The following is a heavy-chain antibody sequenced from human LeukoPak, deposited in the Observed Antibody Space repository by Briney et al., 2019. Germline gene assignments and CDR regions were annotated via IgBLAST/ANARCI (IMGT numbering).Heavy chain of an antibody. Sequence: ATVKISCKASGYKLTEQYMHWVQQAPGKGLEWVGRIDPEDGKAIYSEKFQGRVTMTADTSTDTAFMELSSLQSEDTALYYCATQAGTAVATDPLGLWGRGSVVTVSS. CDR3: ATQAGTAVATDPLGL. CDR2: IDPEDGKA. CDR1: GYKLTEQY. V-gene: IGHV1-69-2*01. J-gene: IGHJ3*01. D-gene: IGHD5-18*01.